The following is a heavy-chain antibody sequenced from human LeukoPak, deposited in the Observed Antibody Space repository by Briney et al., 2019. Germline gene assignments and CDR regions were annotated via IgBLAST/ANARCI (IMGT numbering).Heavy chain of an antibody. CDR3: ARAGSVVVPAAILDY. CDR2: IYHSGST. Sequence: SETLSLTCTVSGYSISSGYYWGWIRQPPGKGLEWIGSIYHSGSTYYNPSLKSRVTISVDTSKNQFSLKLSSVTAADTAVYYCARAGSVVVPAAILDYWGQGTLVTVSS. D-gene: IGHD2-2*02. CDR1: GYSISSGYY. J-gene: IGHJ4*02. V-gene: IGHV4-38-2*02.